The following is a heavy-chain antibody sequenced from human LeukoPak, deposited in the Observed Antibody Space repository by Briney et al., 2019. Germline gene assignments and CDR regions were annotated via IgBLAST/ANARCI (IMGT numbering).Heavy chain of an antibody. V-gene: IGHV5-51*01. CDR1: GYRFTSYW. D-gene: IGHD6-19*01. CDR3: ARSGKYSSGWYINGWFDP. Sequence: GESLKISCKGSGYRFTSYWIGWVRQMPGKGLEWMGIIYPGDSDTRYSPSFQGQVTISADKSISTAYLQWSSLKASGTAMYYCARSGKYSSGWYINGWFDPWGQGTLVTVSS. J-gene: IGHJ5*02. CDR2: IYPGDSDT.